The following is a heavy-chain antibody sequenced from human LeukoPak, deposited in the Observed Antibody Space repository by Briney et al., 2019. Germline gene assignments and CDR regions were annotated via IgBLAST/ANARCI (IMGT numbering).Heavy chain of an antibody. CDR3: ASGQGPKRMGHAFDI. V-gene: IGHV3-33*01. J-gene: IGHJ3*02. D-gene: IGHD2-8*01. CDR1: GFTFSSYG. Sequence: PGGSLRLSCAASGFTFSSYGMHWVRQAPGKGLEWVAVIRYDGSNKYYADSVKGRFTISRDNSKNTLYLQMNSLRAEDTAVYYCASGQGPKRMGHAFDIWGQGTMVTVSS. CDR2: IRYDGSNK.